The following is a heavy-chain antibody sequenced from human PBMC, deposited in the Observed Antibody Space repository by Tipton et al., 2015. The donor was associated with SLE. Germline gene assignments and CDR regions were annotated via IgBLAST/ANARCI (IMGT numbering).Heavy chain of an antibody. V-gene: IGHV4-39*07. CDR2: IYYHGTT. CDR3: ARDRGFCSGGTCYHDGFDI. D-gene: IGHD2-15*01. Sequence: IYYHGTTSYNPSLKSRVTISVDTSKNQFSLEVRSVTAADTAVYYCARDRGFCSGGTCYHDGFDIWGQGTMVSVSS. J-gene: IGHJ3*02.